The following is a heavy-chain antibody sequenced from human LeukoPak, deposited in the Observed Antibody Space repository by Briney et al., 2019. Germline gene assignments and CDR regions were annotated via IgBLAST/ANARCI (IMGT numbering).Heavy chain of an antibody. CDR1: GFSFSDYV. Sequence: GGSLRLSCVASGFSFSDYVMTWVRQAPGKGLEWVSGISGRGDKTYRADSVTGRFTISRDNSKNTVYLQMSSLRVEDTAVYYCAIGERFIDAFEFWGQGTAVTVSS. CDR3: AIGERFIDAFEF. V-gene: IGHV3-23*01. J-gene: IGHJ3*01. CDR2: ISGRGDKT.